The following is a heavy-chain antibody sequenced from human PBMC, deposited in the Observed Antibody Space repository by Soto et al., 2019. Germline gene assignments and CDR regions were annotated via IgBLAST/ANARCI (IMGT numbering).Heavy chain of an antibody. V-gene: IGHV4-34*01. Sequence: SETLSLTCAVYGGSFSGYYWSWIRQPPGKGLEWIGEINHSGSTNYNPSLKSRVTISVDTSKNQFPLKLSSVTAADTAVYYCARVTGNIIYWYFDLWGRGTLVTVSS. D-gene: IGHD1-1*01. CDR1: GGSFSGYY. J-gene: IGHJ2*01. CDR3: ARVTGNIIYWYFDL. CDR2: INHSGST.